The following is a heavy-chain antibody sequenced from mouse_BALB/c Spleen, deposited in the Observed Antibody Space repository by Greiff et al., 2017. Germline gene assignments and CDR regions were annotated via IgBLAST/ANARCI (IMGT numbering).Heavy chain of an antibody. CDR3: ARISEAWFAY. CDR1: GYAFSSYW. V-gene: IGHV1-80*01. J-gene: IGHJ3*01. Sequence: QVHVKQSGAELVRPGSSVKISCKASGYAFSSYWMNWVKQRPGQGLEWIGQIYPGDGDTNYNGKFKGKATLTADKSSSTAYMQLSSLTSEDSAVYFCARISEAWFAYWGQGTLVTVSA. CDR2: IYPGDGDT.